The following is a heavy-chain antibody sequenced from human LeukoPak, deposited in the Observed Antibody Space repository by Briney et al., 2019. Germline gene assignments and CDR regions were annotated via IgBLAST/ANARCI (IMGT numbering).Heavy chain of an antibody. CDR2: IYYSGST. J-gene: IGHJ5*02. CDR3: ARQGYSSGSPLNWFDP. CDR1: GDSISSSY. V-gene: IGHV4-59*08. Sequence: SETLCLSCTVSGDSISSSYWSWIRQPPGKGLEWVGYIYYSGSTNYNPSLKSRVTISVDTSKNQFSLKLSSVTAADTAVYYCARQGYSSGSPLNWFDPWGQGTLVTVSS. D-gene: IGHD6-19*01.